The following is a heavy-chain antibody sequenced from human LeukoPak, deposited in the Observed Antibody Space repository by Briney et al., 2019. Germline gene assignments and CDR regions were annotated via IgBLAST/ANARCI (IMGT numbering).Heavy chain of an antibody. CDR3: ARAQFGFWSGYPAGGY. J-gene: IGHJ4*02. CDR2: MNPNSGNT. D-gene: IGHD3-3*01. CDR1: GYTFTSYD. Sequence: ASVKVSCKASGYTFTSYDINWVRQATGQGLEWMGWMNPNSGNTGYAQKFQGRVTMTRNTSISTAYMELSSLRSEDTAVYYCARAQFGFWSGYPAGGYWGQGTLVTASS. V-gene: IGHV1-8*01.